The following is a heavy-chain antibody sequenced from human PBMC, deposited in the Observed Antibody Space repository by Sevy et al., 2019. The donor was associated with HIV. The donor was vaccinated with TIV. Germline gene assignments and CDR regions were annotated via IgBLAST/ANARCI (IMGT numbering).Heavy chain of an antibody. J-gene: IGHJ3*02. CDR1: GFTFTNYA. Sequence: GGSLRLSCAASGFTFTNYAMNWVRQAPGKGLEWVSTISGSGGSTYYADSVKGRFTISRDNSKNTLSLQMNSLRAADTALYYCARDHGESSGYYPLCAFDIWGQGTMVTVSS. D-gene: IGHD3-22*01. CDR3: ARDHGESSGYYPLCAFDI. CDR2: ISGSGGST. V-gene: IGHV3-23*01.